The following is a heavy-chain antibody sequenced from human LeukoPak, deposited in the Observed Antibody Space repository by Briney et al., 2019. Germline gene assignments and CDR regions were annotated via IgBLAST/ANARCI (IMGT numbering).Heavy chain of an antibody. Sequence: GGSLRLSCAASGFTFTSLWLNWVRQAPGKGLEWVANIKRDGSEKYYLDSVKGRFTISRDNAKNSLYLQMNNLRAEDTAVYHCARGYGSGSCLDYWGQGTLVTVSS. CDR3: ARGYGSGSCLDY. D-gene: IGHD3-10*01. V-gene: IGHV3-7*03. CDR1: GFTFTSLW. J-gene: IGHJ4*02. CDR2: IKRDGSEK.